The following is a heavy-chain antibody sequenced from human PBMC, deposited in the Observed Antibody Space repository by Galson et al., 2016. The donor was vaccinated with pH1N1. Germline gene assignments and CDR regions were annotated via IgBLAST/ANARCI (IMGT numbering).Heavy chain of an antibody. D-gene: IGHD3-10*01. CDR3: ARPSGSGSYDPLLY. CDR2: VYPADSKT. V-gene: IGHV5-51*03. CDR1: GYTFSNYW. J-gene: IGHJ4*02. Sequence: QSGAEVKKPGESLRLPCKGSGYTFSNYWVAWVRQMPGKGLEWIGIVYPADSKTKYSPSFRGQVTMSADKSISTAYLQWSSLKVSDTATYFCARPSGSGSYDPLLYWGQGTLVTVSS.